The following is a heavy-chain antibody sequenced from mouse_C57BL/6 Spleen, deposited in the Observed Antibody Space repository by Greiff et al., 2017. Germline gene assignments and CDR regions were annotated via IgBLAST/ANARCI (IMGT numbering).Heavy chain of an antibody. CDR1: GYAFTNYL. Sequence: QVQLKQSGAELVRPGTSVKVSCKASGYAFTNYLIEWVKQRPGQGLEWIGVINPGSGGTNYNEQFKGQATMTADKSSSTAYLPLSSLTSEDSAVYFCATIYDGNYMDYWGQGTSVTVSS. CDR2: INPGSGGT. J-gene: IGHJ4*01. CDR3: ATIYDGNYMDY. D-gene: IGHD2-1*01. V-gene: IGHV1-54*01.